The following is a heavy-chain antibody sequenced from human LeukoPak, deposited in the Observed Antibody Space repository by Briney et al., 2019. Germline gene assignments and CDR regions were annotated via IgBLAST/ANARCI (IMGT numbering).Heavy chain of an antibody. CDR3: VKDSGYYYGSGSYRAPYYGMDV. CDR2: ISWNSGSI. CDR1: GFTFDDYA. Sequence: GGSLRLSCAASGFTFDDYAMHWVRQAPGKGLEWVSGISWNSGSIGYADSVKGRFTISRDNAKNSLYLQMNSLRAEDTALYYCVKDSGYYYGSGSYRAPYYGMDVWGQGTTVTVSS. V-gene: IGHV3-9*01. J-gene: IGHJ6*02. D-gene: IGHD3-10*01.